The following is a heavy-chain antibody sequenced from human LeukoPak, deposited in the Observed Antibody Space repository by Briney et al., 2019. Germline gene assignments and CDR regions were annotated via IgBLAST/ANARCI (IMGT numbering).Heavy chain of an antibody. V-gene: IGHV3-48*01. J-gene: IGHJ4*02. CDR2: ISSSSSTI. Sequence: GGSLRLSCAASGFTFSSYSMNWVRQAPGKGLEWVSYISSSSSTIYYADSVKGRFTISRDNAKNSLYLQMNSLRAEDTAVYYCARAPSYDSSGYYYTDYWGQGTLVTVSS. D-gene: IGHD3-22*01. CDR3: ARAPSYDSSGYYYTDY. CDR1: GFTFSSYS.